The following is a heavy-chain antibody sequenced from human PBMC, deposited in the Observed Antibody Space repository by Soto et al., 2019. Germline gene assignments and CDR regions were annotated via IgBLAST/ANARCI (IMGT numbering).Heavy chain of an antibody. J-gene: IGHJ4*02. D-gene: IGHD2-21*02. V-gene: IGHV1-18*01. CDR2: ISAYNGNT. CDR3: ARVLACGGDCYPYYFDY. Sequence: ASVKVSCKASGYTFTSYGISWVRQAPGQGLEWMGWISAYNGNTNYAQKLQGRVTMTTDTSTSTAYMELRSLRSDDTAVYYCARVLACGGDCYPYYFDYWGQGTLVTVSS. CDR1: GYTFTSYG.